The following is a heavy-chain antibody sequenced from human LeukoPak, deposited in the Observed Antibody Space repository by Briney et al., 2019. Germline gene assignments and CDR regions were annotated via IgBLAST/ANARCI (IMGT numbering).Heavy chain of an antibody. Sequence: SETLSLTCTVSGXSISNYYWSWIRQPPGKGLEWIGYIYNSGSTHYNPSLKSRVTMSVDTSKSQFSLRLNSVTAADTAVYYCARIYYYDSSGYYWFDPWGQGTLVTVSS. CDR1: GXSISNYY. CDR2: IYNSGST. J-gene: IGHJ5*02. V-gene: IGHV4-59*12. CDR3: ARIYYYDSSGYYWFDP. D-gene: IGHD3-22*01.